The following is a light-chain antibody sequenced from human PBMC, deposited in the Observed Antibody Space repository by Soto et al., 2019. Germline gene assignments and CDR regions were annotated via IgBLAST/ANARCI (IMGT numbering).Light chain of an antibody. J-gene: IGLJ1*01. V-gene: IGLV1-40*01. CDR2: GNI. CDR1: SSNIGALYD. Sequence: QSVLTQPPSVCGAPGQRVTISCTGSSSNIGALYDVHWYKQLPGAAPQLLIYGNINRPSGVPDRFSGSKSGTSASLAITGLRAEDEADYYCQSYDSSLSGSVFGTGTKVTVL. CDR3: QSYDSSLSGSV.